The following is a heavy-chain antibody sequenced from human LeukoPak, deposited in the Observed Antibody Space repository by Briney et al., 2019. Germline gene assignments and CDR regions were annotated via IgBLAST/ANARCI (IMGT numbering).Heavy chain of an antibody. J-gene: IGHJ5*02. Sequence: ASVKVSCKASGYTFTSYYMHWVRQAPGQGLEWMGLINPSGGSTSYAQKFQGRVTMTRDTSTSTVYMELSSLRSEDTAVYYCARDNRVYDFWSGTSTGNWFDPWGQGTLVTVSS. CDR3: ARDNRVYDFWSGTSTGNWFDP. D-gene: IGHD3-3*01. CDR2: INPSGGST. CDR1: GYTFTSYY. V-gene: IGHV1-46*01.